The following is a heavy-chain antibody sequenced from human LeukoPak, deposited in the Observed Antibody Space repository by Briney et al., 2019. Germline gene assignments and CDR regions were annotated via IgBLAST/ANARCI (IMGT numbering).Heavy chain of an antibody. CDR3: ARGGGQQLNYYYYGMDV. V-gene: IGHV1-18*04. Sequence: ASVKVSCKASGYTFTSYGISWVRQAPGQGLEWMGWISADNGNTNYAQKLQGRVTMTTDTSTSTAYMELRSLRSDDTAVYYCARGGGQQLNYYYYGMDVWGQGTTVTVSS. CDR1: GYTFTSYG. CDR2: ISADNGNT. D-gene: IGHD6-13*01. J-gene: IGHJ6*02.